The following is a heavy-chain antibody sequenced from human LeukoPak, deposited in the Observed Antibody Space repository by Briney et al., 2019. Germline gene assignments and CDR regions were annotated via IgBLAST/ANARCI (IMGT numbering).Heavy chain of an antibody. CDR1: GYTFTSYD. CDR3: ARGVVVTAIPRRRDWFDP. Sequence: ASVTVSCKASGYTFTSYDINWVRQDTGQGLEWMGWMNPNSGNTGYAQKFQGRVTMTRNTSISTAYMELSSLRSEDTAVYYCARGVVVTAIPRRRDWFDPWGQGTLVTVSS. J-gene: IGHJ5*02. D-gene: IGHD2-21*02. CDR2: MNPNSGNT. V-gene: IGHV1-8*01.